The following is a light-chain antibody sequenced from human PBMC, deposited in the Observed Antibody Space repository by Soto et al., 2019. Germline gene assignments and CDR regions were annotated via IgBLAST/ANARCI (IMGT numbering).Light chain of an antibody. CDR2: DVR. CDR3: CSYAGSYTLV. CDR1: SSDLGTYNY. V-gene: IGLV2-14*03. Sequence: QSALTQPASVSGSPGQSITISCTGTSSDLGTYNYVSWYQQYPDKAPKLIIYDVRNRPSEVSDRFSGSKSGDTASLIISGLQAEDEADYYCCSYAGSYTLVFGGGTKLTVL. J-gene: IGLJ2*01.